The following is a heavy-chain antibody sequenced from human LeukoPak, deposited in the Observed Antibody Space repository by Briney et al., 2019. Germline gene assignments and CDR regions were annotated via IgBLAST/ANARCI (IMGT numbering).Heavy chain of an antibody. CDR2: IGGSGDGT. Sequence: GGSLRLSCAGSGFTFSSYAMSWVRQAPGKGLEWVSAIGGSGDGTYYADSVKGRFTIPRDNKNTLYLQMNSLRAEDTAVYYCAKDRLSSSWYSFDFWGQGTLVTVSS. D-gene: IGHD6-13*01. J-gene: IGHJ4*02. CDR1: GFTFSSYA. V-gene: IGHV3-23*01. CDR3: AKDRLSSSWYSFDF.